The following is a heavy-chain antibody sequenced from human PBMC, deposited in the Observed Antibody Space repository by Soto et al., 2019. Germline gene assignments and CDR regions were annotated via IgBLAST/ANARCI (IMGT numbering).Heavy chain of an antibody. D-gene: IGHD3-16*01. CDR2: INPNSGGT. Sequence: QVQLVQSGADVKKPGAPVKVSCKASGYTFTAYYIHWVRQAPGQGLEWMGWINPNSGGTHYAQKFQGRVTMTGDTSLSTAYMELTSLRSDDTAVYYCARTNIRGNYFYSLDVWGQGTTVTVSS. V-gene: IGHV1-2*02. CDR3: ARTNIRGNYFYSLDV. J-gene: IGHJ6*02. CDR1: GYTFTAYY.